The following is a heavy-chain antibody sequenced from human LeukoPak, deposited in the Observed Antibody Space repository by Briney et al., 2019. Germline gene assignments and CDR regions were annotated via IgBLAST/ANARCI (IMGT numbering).Heavy chain of an antibody. CDR2: ISGDGGTT. J-gene: IGHJ4*02. V-gene: IGHV3-43*02. CDR1: GFTFDDYV. CDR3: ATRRGPRGYVDY. D-gene: IGHD3-16*01. Sequence: GGSLRLSCAASGFTFDDYVMYWVRQAPEKGLELISLISGDGGTTYHVDSVKGRFTISRDNSKNSLYLQMNSLGIEDTALYYCATRRGPRGYVDYWGQGTLVTVSS.